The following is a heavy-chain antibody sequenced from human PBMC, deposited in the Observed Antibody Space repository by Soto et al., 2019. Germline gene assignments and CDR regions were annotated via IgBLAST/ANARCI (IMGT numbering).Heavy chain of an antibody. CDR3: ARRFGSFGWFDP. J-gene: IGHJ5*02. V-gene: IGHV4-59*12. CDR2: IYYSGST. D-gene: IGHD3-9*01. CDR1: GGSISSYY. Sequence: PSETLSLTCTVSGGSISSYYWSWIRQPPGKGLEWIGYIYYSGSTNYNPSLKSRVTISVDTSKNQFSLKLSSVTAADTAVYYCARRFGSFGWFDPWGQGTLVTVSS.